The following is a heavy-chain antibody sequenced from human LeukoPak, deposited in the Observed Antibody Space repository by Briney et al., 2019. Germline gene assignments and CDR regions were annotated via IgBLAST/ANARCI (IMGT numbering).Heavy chain of an antibody. CDR1: GYSTSSGYY. D-gene: IGHD6-19*01. Sequence: PSETLSLTCAVSGYSTSSGYYWGWIRQPPGNGLEWSGSIYHSRSTYYNPSLTSRVTLSVDTSKNPFSLKLSSVTAADTAVYYCARHPLAVAGHFDYWGQRTLVTVSS. CDR3: ARHPLAVAGHFDY. CDR2: IYHSRST. V-gene: IGHV4-38-2*01. J-gene: IGHJ4*02.